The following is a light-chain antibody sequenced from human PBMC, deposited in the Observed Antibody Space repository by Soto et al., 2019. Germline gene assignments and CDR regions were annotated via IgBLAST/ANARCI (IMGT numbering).Light chain of an antibody. CDR2: EVS. Sequence: QSVLTQPPSASGSPGQSVTISCTGTSSDVGGYNYVSWYRQHPGKAPKLMIYEVSKRPSGVPDRFSGSKSGNTASLTVSGLQAEDEADYYCRSYAGSNNPYVFGTGTKVTVL. CDR3: RSYAGSNNPYV. CDR1: SSDVGGYNY. J-gene: IGLJ1*01. V-gene: IGLV2-8*01.